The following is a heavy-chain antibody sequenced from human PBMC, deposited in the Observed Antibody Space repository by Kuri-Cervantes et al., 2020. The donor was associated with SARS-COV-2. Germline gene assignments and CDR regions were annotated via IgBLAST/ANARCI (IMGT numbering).Heavy chain of an antibody. D-gene: IGHD6-6*01. CDR3: ARESIAARLDAFDI. Sequence: VKVSCKASGYTFTGYYMHWVRQAPGQGLEWMGWINPNSGGTNYAQKFQGRVTMTRDTSISTAYMELSRLRSDDTAVYYCARESIAARLDAFDIWGQGTMVTVSS. J-gene: IGHJ3*02. CDR1: GYTFTGYY. CDR2: INPNSGGT. V-gene: IGHV1-2*02.